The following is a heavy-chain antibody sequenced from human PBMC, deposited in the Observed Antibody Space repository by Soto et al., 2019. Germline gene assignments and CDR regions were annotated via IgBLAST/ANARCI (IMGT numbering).Heavy chain of an antibody. CDR3: AKDARRTGLLGQWVG. V-gene: IGHV3-23*01. J-gene: IGHJ4*02. Sequence: EEQLLESGGGLIQPGGSLRLSCAASGFAFYNYAMAWVRQAPGKGLEWVSGISDSGISIYYTDSVKVRFTISRDNSKNTLFLQMDSLRGEDTALYYCAKDARRTGLLGQWVGWGQGTLVTVSS. D-gene: IGHD1-26*01. CDR1: GFAFYNYA. CDR2: ISDSGISI.